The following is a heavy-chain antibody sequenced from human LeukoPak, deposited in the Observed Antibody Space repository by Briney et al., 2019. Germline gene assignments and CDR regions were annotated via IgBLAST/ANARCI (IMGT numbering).Heavy chain of an antibody. J-gene: IGHJ4*02. CDR2: ISGSGDST. CDR1: GFTFSSYA. CDR3: AKGRTVSRKYYFDY. V-gene: IGHV3-23*01. D-gene: IGHD4-17*01. Sequence: GGSLGLSCAASGFTFSSYAMSWVRQAPGKGLEWVSTISGSGDSTYYADSVKGRFTISRDNSKNTLYLQMNSLRAEDTAVYYCAKGRTVSRKYYFDYWGQGTLVTVSS.